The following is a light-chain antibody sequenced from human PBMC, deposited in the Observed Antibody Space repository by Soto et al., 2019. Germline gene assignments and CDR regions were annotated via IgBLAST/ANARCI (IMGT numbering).Light chain of an antibody. Sequence: QSALTQPASVSGSPGQSITISCVGTSSDIGDYNYVSWYQQHPGKAPKLMIYDVSNRPSGVSNRFSGSKSGNTASLTISGLQAEDEADYYCSSYTSSSTPYVFGTGTKVTVL. V-gene: IGLV2-14*01. CDR2: DVS. CDR1: SSDIGDYNY. J-gene: IGLJ1*01. CDR3: SSYTSSSTPYV.